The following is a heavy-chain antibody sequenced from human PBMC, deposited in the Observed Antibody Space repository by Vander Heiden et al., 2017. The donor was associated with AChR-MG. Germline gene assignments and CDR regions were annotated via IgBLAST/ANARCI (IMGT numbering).Heavy chain of an antibody. CDR3: ARGVRAIAARPRDYYYYMDV. V-gene: IGHV3-33*01. J-gene: IGHJ6*03. Sequence: QVQLVESGGGVVQPGRSLRLSCAASGFTFSRYGMHWVRQAPGKGLEWVAVIWYDGSNKYYADSVKGRFTISRDNSKNTLYLQMNSLRAEDTAVYYCARGVRAIAARPRDYYYYMDVWGKGTTVTVSS. CDR2: IWYDGSNK. D-gene: IGHD6-6*01. CDR1: GFTFSRYG.